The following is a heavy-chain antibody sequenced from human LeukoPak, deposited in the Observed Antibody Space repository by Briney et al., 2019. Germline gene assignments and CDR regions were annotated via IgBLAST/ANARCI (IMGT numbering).Heavy chain of an antibody. CDR2: IYYSGST. J-gene: IGHJ4*02. D-gene: IGHD2-2*01. CDR3: ARGHCSSTSCLFDY. Sequence: SETLSLTCTVSVGSISSYYWSWIRQPPGKGLEWIGYIYYSGSTNYNPSLKSRVTISVDTSKNQFSLKLSYVTAADTAVYYCARGHCSSTSCLFDYWGQGTLVTVSS. V-gene: IGHV4-59*01. CDR1: VGSISSYY.